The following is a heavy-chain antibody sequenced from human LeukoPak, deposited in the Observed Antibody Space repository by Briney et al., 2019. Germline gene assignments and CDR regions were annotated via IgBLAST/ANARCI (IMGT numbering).Heavy chain of an antibody. V-gene: IGHV4-61*02. D-gene: IGHD6-19*01. CDR2: VYATGST. CDR1: GGSISTGREY. J-gene: IGHJ4*02. CDR3: ARLAPYSSGPHFDY. Sequence: SETLSLTCTVSGGSISTGREYWSWIRQPAGKELEWIGRVYATGSTNYSPSLKSRATISLDPSKNQFSLKLSSVTAADTAMYYCARLAPYSSGPHFDYWGQGILVTVSS.